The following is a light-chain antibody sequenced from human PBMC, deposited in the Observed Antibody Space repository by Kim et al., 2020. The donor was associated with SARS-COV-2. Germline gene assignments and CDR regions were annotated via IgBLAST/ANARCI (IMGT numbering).Light chain of an antibody. CDR3: QSADSSDTYYV. Sequence: SYELTQPPSVSVSPGQTARITCSRDALAKQYAYWYQQKPGQAPVLVIYKDSERPSGIPERFSGSSSGTTVTLTISGVQAEDEADYYCQSADSSDTYYVFETGTKVTVL. CDR2: KDS. CDR1: ALAKQY. J-gene: IGLJ1*01. V-gene: IGLV3-25*03.